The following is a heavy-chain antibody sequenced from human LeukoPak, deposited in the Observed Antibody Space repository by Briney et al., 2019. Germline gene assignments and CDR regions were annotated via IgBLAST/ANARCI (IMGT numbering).Heavy chain of an antibody. D-gene: IGHD3-10*01. CDR1: GGPISRYY. J-gene: IGHJ4*01. V-gene: IGHV4-59*01. CDR2: IYDSGIT. CDR3: ARVGGFGELKPIDY. Sequence: ETLSLTCTVSGGPISRYYWSWIRQPPGKGLEWIGHIYDSGITNYNPSLKSRVTISVDTSKNQFSLKLSSVTAADTAVYYCARVGGFGELKPIDYWGQGTLVTVSS.